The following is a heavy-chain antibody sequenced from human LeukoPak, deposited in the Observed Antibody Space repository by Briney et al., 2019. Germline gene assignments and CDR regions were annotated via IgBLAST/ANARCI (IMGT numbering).Heavy chain of an antibody. Sequence: ASVKVSYKVSGYTLTELSMHWVRQAPGTGLEWMGGFNPEDGETIYAQKFQGRVTMTEDTSTDKAYMELSSLRSEDTAVYYCATVAMIVVVMAFDIWGQGTMVTVSS. CDR3: ATVAMIVVVMAFDI. V-gene: IGHV1-24*01. CDR2: FNPEDGET. J-gene: IGHJ3*02. CDR1: GYTLTELS. D-gene: IGHD3-22*01.